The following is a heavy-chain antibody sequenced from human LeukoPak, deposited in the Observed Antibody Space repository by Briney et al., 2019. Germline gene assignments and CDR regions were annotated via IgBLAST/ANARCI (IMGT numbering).Heavy chain of an antibody. V-gene: IGHV3-48*03. D-gene: IGHD3-10*02. CDR3: AELGITMIGGV. Sequence: GGSLRLSCAASGFTFSRYGMHWVRQAPGKGLEWVSYISSSGSTIYYADSVKGRFTISRDNAKNSLYLQMNSLRAEDTAVYYCAELGITMIGGVWGKGTTVTISS. CDR2: ISSSGSTI. CDR1: GFTFSRYG. J-gene: IGHJ6*04.